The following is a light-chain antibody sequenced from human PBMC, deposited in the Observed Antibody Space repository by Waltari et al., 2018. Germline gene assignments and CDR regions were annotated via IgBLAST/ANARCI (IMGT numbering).Light chain of an antibody. CDR3: QKYNSASWT. CDR2: AAS. V-gene: IGKV1-27*01. Sequence: DIQMTQSPSSLSVYVGDRGKSTCRASQGISNYLAWYQQKPGKVPKLLIYAASTLQSGVPSRFSGSGSGTDFTLTISSLQPEDVATYYCQKYNSASWTFGQGTKVEIK. J-gene: IGKJ1*01. CDR1: QGISNY.